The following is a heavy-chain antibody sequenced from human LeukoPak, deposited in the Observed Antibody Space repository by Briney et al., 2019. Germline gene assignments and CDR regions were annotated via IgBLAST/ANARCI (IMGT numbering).Heavy chain of an antibody. CDR2: FDPEDGET. J-gene: IGHJ4*02. V-gene: IGHV1-24*01. Sequence: ASVKVSCKVSGYTLTELSMHWVRQAPGKGLEWMGGFDPEDGETIYAQKFQGRVTMTEDTSTDTAYMELSSLRSEDTAVYYCARASSSGYYGGDYFDYWGQGTLVTVSS. D-gene: IGHD3-22*01. CDR1: GYTLTELS. CDR3: ARASSSGYYGGDYFDY.